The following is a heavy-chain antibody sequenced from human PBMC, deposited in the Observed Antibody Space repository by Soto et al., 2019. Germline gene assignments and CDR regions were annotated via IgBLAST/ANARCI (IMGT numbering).Heavy chain of an antibody. D-gene: IGHD6-13*01. Sequence: SVKVSCKASGGTFSSYAISWVRQAPGQGLEWMGGIIPFFGTANYAQKFQGRATITADKSTSTAYMELSSLRSEDTAVYYCAREVRIAAAGAYFDYWGQGTLVTVSS. CDR2: IIPFFGTA. CDR3: AREVRIAAAGAYFDY. V-gene: IGHV1-69*06. J-gene: IGHJ4*02. CDR1: GGTFSSYA.